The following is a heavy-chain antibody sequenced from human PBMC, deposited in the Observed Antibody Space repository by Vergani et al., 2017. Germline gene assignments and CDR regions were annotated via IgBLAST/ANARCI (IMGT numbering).Heavy chain of an antibody. CDR3: ARYAAYGGNSKHYYFDY. CDR1: GGSISSSSYY. V-gene: IGHV4-39*01. D-gene: IGHD4-23*01. CDR2: IYYSGST. Sequence: QLQLQESGPGLLKPSETLSLTCTVSGGSISSSSYYWGWIRQPPGKGLEWIGSIYYSGSTYYNPSLKSRVTISVDTSKNQFSLKLSSVTAADTAVYYCARYAAYGGNSKHYYFDYWGQGTLVTVSS. J-gene: IGHJ4*02.